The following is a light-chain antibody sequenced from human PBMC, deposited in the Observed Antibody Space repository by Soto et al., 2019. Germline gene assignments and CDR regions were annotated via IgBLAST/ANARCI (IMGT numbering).Light chain of an antibody. CDR1: SSNIGSKP. CDR3: AAWDDSLNSLV. J-gene: IGLJ2*01. Sequence: QSVLTQPPSASGTPGQRVTISCSGSSSNIGSKPVNWYQQLPGAAPKLLIHNTSQRPSGVPDRFSGSKSGTSGSLAISGLQSDDEAHYYCAAWDDSLNSLVFGGGTKLTVL. CDR2: NTS. V-gene: IGLV1-44*01.